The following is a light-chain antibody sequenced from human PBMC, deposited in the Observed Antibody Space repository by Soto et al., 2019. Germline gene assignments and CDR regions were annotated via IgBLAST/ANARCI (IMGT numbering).Light chain of an antibody. J-gene: IGKJ1*01. Sequence: DIQMTQSPSTLSASVGDRVTITCRASQSIGRWLAWYQHKPGRAPAVLIYDVSTLQSGVPSRFIGGGSGTDFTLTITGLQPDDFATYYCQEYTTYSRTFGQGTKVEVK. CDR2: DVS. CDR3: QEYTTYSRT. V-gene: IGKV1-5*01. CDR1: QSIGRW.